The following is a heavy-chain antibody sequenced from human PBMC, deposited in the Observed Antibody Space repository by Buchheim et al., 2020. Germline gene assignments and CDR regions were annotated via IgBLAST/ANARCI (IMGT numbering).Heavy chain of an antibody. CDR3: AREKERGPNTRGYYYYGMDV. Sequence: QVQLQESGPGLVKPSETLSLTCTVSGGSISSYYWSWIRQPAGKGLEWIGRIYTSGSTNYNPSLKSRVTMSVDTSTNQFSLKLSSVTAADTAVYYCAREKERGPNTRGYYYYGMDVWGQGTT. CDR2: IYTSGST. D-gene: IGHD3-10*01. V-gene: IGHV4-4*07. J-gene: IGHJ6*02. CDR1: GGSISSYY.